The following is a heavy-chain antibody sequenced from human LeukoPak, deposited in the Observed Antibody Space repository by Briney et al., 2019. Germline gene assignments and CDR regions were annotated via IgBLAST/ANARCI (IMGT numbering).Heavy chain of an antibody. CDR2: IYLRGNT. CDR1: GGSISSSNW. D-gene: IGHD3-10*01. Sequence: SGTLSLTCAISGGSISSSNWWTWVRQPPGKGLEWVGEIYLRGNTNYNPSLESRVTISVDESKTQLSLRLESVTAADTAVYYCARDLGSYRFDYWGHGTLVTVSS. J-gene: IGHJ4*01. CDR3: ARDLGSYRFDY. V-gene: IGHV4-4*02.